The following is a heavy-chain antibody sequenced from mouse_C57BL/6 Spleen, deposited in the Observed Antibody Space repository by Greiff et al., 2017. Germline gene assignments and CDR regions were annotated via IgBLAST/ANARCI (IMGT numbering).Heavy chain of an antibody. D-gene: IGHD1-1*01. J-gene: IGHJ4*01. Sequence: EVQLQQSGPVLVKPGASVKMSCKASGYTFTDYYMNWVKQSHGKSLEWIGVINPYNGGTSYNQKFKGKATLTIDKSSSTAYMELNSLTSEDSAVYYCARDYYGSSEAMDYWGQGTSVTVSS. V-gene: IGHV1-19*01. CDR2: INPYNGGT. CDR1: GYTFTDYY. CDR3: ARDYYGSSEAMDY.